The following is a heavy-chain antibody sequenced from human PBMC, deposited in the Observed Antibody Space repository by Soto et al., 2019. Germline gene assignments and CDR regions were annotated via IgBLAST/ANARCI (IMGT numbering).Heavy chain of an antibody. Sequence: QVQLVESGGGVVQPGRSLRLSCAASGFTFSSYGMHWVRQAPGKGLEWVAVIWYDGSNKYCADSVKGRFTISRDNSKNTLYLQMNSLRAEDTAVYYCASLYYYDSSGWADDAFDIWGQGTMVTVSS. V-gene: IGHV3-33*01. J-gene: IGHJ3*02. D-gene: IGHD3-22*01. CDR2: IWYDGSNK. CDR1: GFTFSSYG. CDR3: ASLYYYDSSGWADDAFDI.